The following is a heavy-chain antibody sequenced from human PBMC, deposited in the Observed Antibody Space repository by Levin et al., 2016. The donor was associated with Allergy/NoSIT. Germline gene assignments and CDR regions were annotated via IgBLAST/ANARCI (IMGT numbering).Heavy chain of an antibody. Sequence: ETLSLTCAASGFTFSSYSMNWVRQAPGKGLEWVSSISSSSSYIYYADSVKGRFTISRDNAKNSLYLQMNSLRAEDTAVYYCARATYYYGSGTPGAFDIWGQGTMVTVSS. V-gene: IGHV3-21*01. D-gene: IGHD3-10*01. CDR1: GFTFSSYS. CDR3: ARATYYYGSGTPGAFDI. J-gene: IGHJ3*02. CDR2: ISSSSSYI.